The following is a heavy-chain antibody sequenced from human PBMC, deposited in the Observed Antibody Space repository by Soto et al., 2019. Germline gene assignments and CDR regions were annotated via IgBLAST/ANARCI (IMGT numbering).Heavy chain of an antibody. CDR2: TYYRSKWYN. J-gene: IGHJ3*02. V-gene: IGHV6-1*01. CDR1: GDSVSRISTA. D-gene: IGHD3-3*01. CDR3: ASGRWSGFDI. Sequence: QVQLQPSGPGLVKPSQTLSLTCAISGDSVSRISTAWNWIRQSPSRGLEWLGRTYYRSKWYNNYAVSVKSRITINPDTSKNQFSLQLNSVTPEDTAVYYCASGRWSGFDIWGQGTMVTVSS.